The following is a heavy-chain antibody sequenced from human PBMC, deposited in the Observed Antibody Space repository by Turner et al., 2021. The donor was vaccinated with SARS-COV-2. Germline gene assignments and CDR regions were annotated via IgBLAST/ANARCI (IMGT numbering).Heavy chain of an antibody. Sequence: EVQLVESGGGLVKPGRSHRLACAASGSTFSRYRTNWVRQAPGKGLEWVSSISSSSSYINYADSVKSQFTISRDNAKNSLYLKMNSLRAEDTAVYYCARDHRPVVVPAAKRAGSYYYGMDVWGQGTTVTVSS. CDR1: GSTFSRYR. CDR2: ISSSSSYI. V-gene: IGHV3-21*01. CDR3: ARDHRPVVVPAAKRAGSYYYGMDV. J-gene: IGHJ6*02. D-gene: IGHD2-2*01.